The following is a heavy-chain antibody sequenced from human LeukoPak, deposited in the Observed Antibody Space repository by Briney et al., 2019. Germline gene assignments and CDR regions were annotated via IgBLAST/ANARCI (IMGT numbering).Heavy chain of an antibody. Sequence: PGRSLRLSCRASGFTFSNYAINWVRQAPGKGLEWVAAISYDGIDIAYADSVRGRFTISRDNSKITLYLQMSSLRAEDSALYYCAKHLFHYRKYNSDYGVLDTWGQGTLVTVSS. CDR2: ISYDGIDI. D-gene: IGHD4-11*01. J-gene: IGHJ5*02. CDR3: AKHLFHYRKYNSDYGVLDT. V-gene: IGHV3-30*18. CDR1: GFTFSNYA.